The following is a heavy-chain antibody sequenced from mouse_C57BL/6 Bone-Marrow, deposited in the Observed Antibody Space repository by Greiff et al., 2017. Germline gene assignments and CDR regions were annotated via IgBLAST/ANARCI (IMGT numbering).Heavy chain of an antibody. CDR1: GYSFTGYY. CDR3: ARLVWYFEV. Sequence: VQLQQSGPELVKPGASVKLSCKASGYSFTGYYMHWVKQSHGNILDWIGYIYPYNGVSRYNKKFKGKATLTVDTSSSTAYMELRSLTSEDAAVYCCARLVWYFEVWGTGTTVTVSS. J-gene: IGHJ1*03. V-gene: IGHV1-31*01. CDR2: IYPYNGVS. D-gene: IGHD2-10*02.